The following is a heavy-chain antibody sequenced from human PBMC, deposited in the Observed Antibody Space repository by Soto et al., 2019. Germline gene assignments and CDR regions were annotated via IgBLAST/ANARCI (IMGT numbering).Heavy chain of an antibody. D-gene: IGHD6-19*01. CDR1: GYTFTSYY. CDR2: INPIGGST. V-gene: IGHV1-46*01. J-gene: IGHJ4*02. CDR3: ARDRPSTPPATYLRIAVPANKYYFDY. Sequence: QVQLVQSGAEVKKPGASVKVSCKASGYTFTSYYMHWVRQAPGQGLEWMGIINPIGGSTSYAQKFQGKVTRTRDTSTITVYMELSSLRSEDTALYYCARDRPSTPPATYLRIAVPANKYYFDYWGQGTLVTFSS.